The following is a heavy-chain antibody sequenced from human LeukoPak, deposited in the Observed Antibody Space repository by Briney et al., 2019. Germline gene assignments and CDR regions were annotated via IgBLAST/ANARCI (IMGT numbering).Heavy chain of an antibody. J-gene: IGHJ3*02. CDR2: ISGSGGST. CDR1: GFTFSSYA. D-gene: IGHD1-26*01. CDR3: AKDGWWELLRNAFDI. V-gene: IGHV3-23*01. Sequence: GRSLRLSCAASGFTFSSYAMSWVRQAPGKGLEWVSAISGSGGSTYYADSVKGRFTISRDNSKNTLYLQMNSLRAEDTAVYYCAKDGWWELLRNAFDIWGQGTMVTVSS.